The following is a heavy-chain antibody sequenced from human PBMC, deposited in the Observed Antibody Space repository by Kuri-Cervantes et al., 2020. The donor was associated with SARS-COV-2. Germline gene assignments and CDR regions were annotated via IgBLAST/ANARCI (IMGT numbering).Heavy chain of an antibody. CDR3: ARDSTSGDV. D-gene: IGHD2-2*01. Sequence: GESLKISCAASGFTFSRYSMNWVRQAPGKGLEWVSSISSSSRSIYYADSVKGRFTISRDNAKNSPYLQMSSLRADDTAVYYCARDSTSGDVWGKGTTVTVSS. CDR1: GFTFSRYS. V-gene: IGHV3-21*01. J-gene: IGHJ6*04. CDR2: ISSSSRSI.